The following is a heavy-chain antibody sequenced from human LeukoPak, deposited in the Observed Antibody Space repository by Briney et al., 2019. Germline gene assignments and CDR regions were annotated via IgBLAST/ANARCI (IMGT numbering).Heavy chain of an antibody. Sequence: SETLSLTCAVYGGSFSGYYWSWIRQPPGKGLEWIGEINHSGSTNYNPSLKSRVTISVDTSKNQFSLKLSSVTAADTAVYYCARCRTMVRGVITRGYYFDYWGQGTLVTVSS. J-gene: IGHJ4*02. D-gene: IGHD3-10*01. CDR3: ARCRTMVRGVITRGYYFDY. CDR2: INHSGST. CDR1: GGSFSGYY. V-gene: IGHV4-34*01.